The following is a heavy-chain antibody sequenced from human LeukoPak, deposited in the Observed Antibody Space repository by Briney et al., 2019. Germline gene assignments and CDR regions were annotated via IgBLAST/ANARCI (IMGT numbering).Heavy chain of an antibody. D-gene: IGHD3-22*01. CDR2: IRQDGSAK. V-gene: IGHV3-7*01. CDR3: ARCPYDSTGYYSVPSHLDY. Sequence: GGSLRLSCAASGFTFSTYWMTWVRQAPGKGLEWVANIRQDGSAKYYVDSSRGRFSISRDNVKNSLFLQMNSLSAEDTAVYYCARCPYDSTGYYSVPSHLDYWGQGTLVTVSS. J-gene: IGHJ4*02. CDR1: GFTFSTYW.